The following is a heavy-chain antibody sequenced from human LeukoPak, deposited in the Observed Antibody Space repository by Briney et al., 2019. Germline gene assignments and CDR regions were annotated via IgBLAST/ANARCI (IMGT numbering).Heavy chain of an antibody. V-gene: IGHV4-39*01. J-gene: IGHJ4*02. Sequence: SETLSLTCTVPGGSISSSSYSWGWIRQPPGKGLEWIGSIYYTGSTYYNPSLKSRVTISVDTSKNQFSLKLSSVTAADTAVYYCARHGPLRRPQTRFDYWGQGTLVTVSS. CDR1: GGSISSSSYS. CDR2: IYYTGST. D-gene: IGHD3-16*01. CDR3: ARHGPLRRPQTRFDY.